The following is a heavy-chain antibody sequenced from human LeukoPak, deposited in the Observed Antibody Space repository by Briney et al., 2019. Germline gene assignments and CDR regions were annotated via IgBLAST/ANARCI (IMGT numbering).Heavy chain of an antibody. D-gene: IGHD3-10*01. Sequence: GGSLRLSCAASGITFSNAWMTWVRRAPGEGLEWVGRILSKTDGGTADYAPPVKGRFTISRDDSKDTMYLQMNSLKSEDTAAYYCTTQRAGAFDYWGQGTMVTVSS. J-gene: IGHJ4*02. CDR1: GITFSNAW. V-gene: IGHV3-15*01. CDR2: ILSKTDGGTA. CDR3: TTQRAGAFDY.